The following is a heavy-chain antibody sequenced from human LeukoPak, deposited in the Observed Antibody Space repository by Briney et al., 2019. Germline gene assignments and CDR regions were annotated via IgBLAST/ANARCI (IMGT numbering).Heavy chain of an antibody. J-gene: IGHJ4*02. V-gene: IGHV1-18*01. CDR3: ASIAAGGTPFDY. CDR2: ISAYNGNT. Sequence: ASVKVSCKASGYTFTSYGISWVRQAPGQGLEWMGWISAYNGNTNYAQKLQGRVTMTTDTSTSTAYMELSSLRSDDTAVYYCASIAAGGTPFDYWGQGTLVTVSS. CDR1: GYTFTSYG. D-gene: IGHD6-13*01.